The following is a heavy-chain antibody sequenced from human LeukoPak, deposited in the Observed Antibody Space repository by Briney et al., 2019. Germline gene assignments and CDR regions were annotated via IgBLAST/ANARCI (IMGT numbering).Heavy chain of an antibody. CDR3: ARRRSSSRRYYYIDV. CDR1: GGSFSGYY. CDR2: INHSGST. Sequence: SETLSLTCAVYGGSFSGYYWGWIRQPPGKGLEWMGEINHSGSTNYNPSLKSRVTISVDTSKNQFSLKLSSVTAADTAVYYCARRRSSSRRYYYIDVWGKRTTVTVSS. V-gene: IGHV4-34*01. D-gene: IGHD6-13*01. J-gene: IGHJ6*03.